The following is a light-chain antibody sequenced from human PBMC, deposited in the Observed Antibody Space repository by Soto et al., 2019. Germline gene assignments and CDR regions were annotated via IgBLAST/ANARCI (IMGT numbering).Light chain of an antibody. CDR2: GAA. Sequence: EIVLTQSPGTLSLSPGERATLSCRASQRVSSTYLAWYQQKPGHPPRLLIYGAASRATGIPDRFSGSGSGTDFTLTISRLEPEDFAVYYCQQYATSPPTFGPGTKVDI. J-gene: IGKJ3*01. V-gene: IGKV3-20*01. CDR3: QQYATSPPT. CDR1: QRVSSTY.